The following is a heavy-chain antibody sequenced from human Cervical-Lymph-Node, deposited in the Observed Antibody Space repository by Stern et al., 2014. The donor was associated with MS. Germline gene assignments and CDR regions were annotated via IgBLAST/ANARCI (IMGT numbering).Heavy chain of an antibody. D-gene: IGHD6-25*01. CDR2: NVTDKGGT. J-gene: IGHJ4*02. CDR3: ARIEGGTATPAD. CDR1: GYRFTAYC. Sequence: VQLVESGAEVKKPGASVKVSCKTSGYRFTAYCVHWVRQAPGQGLEWMGLNVTDKGGTIYAQKVQGMVTMSRDTSVSTAYMELSGLTSDDTAVKYCARIEGGTATPADWGQGTLVTVAA. V-gene: IGHV1-2*06.